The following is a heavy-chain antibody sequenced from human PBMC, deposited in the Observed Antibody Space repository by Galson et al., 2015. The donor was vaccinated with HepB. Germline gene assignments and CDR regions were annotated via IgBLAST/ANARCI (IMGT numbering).Heavy chain of an antibody. CDR1: GFTFSPYD. J-gene: IGHJ4*02. V-gene: IGHV3-48*01. CDR2: ISSSNRTI. Sequence: SLRLSCAASGFTFSPYDMNWVRQAPGKGLEWISFISSSNRTIYYADSVKGRFTISRDNAKNSLYLQMNSLRAEDTAVYYCARRIDSWGQGTLVTVSS. CDR3: ARRIDS.